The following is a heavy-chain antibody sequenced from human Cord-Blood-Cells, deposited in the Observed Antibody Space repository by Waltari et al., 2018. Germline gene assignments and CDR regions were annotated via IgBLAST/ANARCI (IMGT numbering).Heavy chain of an antibody. CDR2: IYYSGST. CDR1: GGSISSSSYY. Sequence: QLQLQESGPGLVKPSETLSLTCTVSGGSISSSSYYWGWIRQPSGKGLEWIGSIYYSGSTYHNPALKSRVTISVDTSKNQFSLKLSSVTAADTAVYYCARKATGVRFDYWGQGTLVTVSS. J-gene: IGHJ4*02. V-gene: IGHV4-39*01. CDR3: ARKATGVRFDY. D-gene: IGHD7-27*01.